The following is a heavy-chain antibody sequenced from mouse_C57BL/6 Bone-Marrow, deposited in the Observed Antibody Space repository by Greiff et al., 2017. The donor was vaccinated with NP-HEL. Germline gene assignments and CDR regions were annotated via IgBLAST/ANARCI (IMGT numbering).Heavy chain of an antibody. CDR2: ISFKSDNSAT. CDR3: TERDDYDPFAY. D-gene: IGHD2-4*01. Sequence: EVKVEESGGGLVQPGGSMKLSCVASGFTFSNYWMNWVRQSPEKGLEWVAQISFKSDNSATHYAVSGKGRLTISGEDSKSSVNLQMNNLRAEDTGIYYCTERDDYDPFAYWGQGTLVTVSA. V-gene: IGHV6-3*01. CDR1: GFTFSNYW. J-gene: IGHJ3*01.